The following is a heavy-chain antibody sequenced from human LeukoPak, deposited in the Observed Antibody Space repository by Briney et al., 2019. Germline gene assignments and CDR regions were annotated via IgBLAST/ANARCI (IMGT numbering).Heavy chain of an antibody. D-gene: IGHD3-3*01. CDR2: LSGSGGST. CDR3: AKGMAWLLSYYVMDV. J-gene: IGHJ6*02. Sequence: GGSLRLSCAASGFTFSSYAMTWGRQAPGQGLEWVSALSGSGGSTYYADSVKGRVTISRDKSKNTLYLQMNSLRAEDTAVYYCAKGMAWLLSYYVMDVWGQGTTVTVSS. CDR1: GFTFSSYA. V-gene: IGHV3-23*01.